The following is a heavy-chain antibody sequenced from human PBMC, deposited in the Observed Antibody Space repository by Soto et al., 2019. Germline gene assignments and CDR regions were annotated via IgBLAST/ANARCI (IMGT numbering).Heavy chain of an antibody. CDR3: ARVGAAAKNAFDI. J-gene: IGHJ3*02. V-gene: IGHV3-21*01. D-gene: IGHD6-13*01. CDR1: GFTFSSYS. CDR2: ISSSSSYI. Sequence: GGSLRLSCAASGFTFSSYSMNWVRQAPGKGLEWVSSISSSSSYIYYADSVKGRFTISRDNAKNSLYLQMNSLRAEDTAVYYCARVGAAAKNAFDIWGQGTMVTVSS.